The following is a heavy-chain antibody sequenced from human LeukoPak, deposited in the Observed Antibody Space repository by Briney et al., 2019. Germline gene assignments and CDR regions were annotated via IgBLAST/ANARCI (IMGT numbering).Heavy chain of an antibody. CDR3: ATHLFGAVQPY. CDR1: GFTFSNAW. Sequence: PGGSLRLSCAASGFTFSNAWLSWARQAPGKGLEWVGRIKSKYDGETTDYASPVKDRFSISRDDSRGTLYLQMNNLRTDDTAVYYCATHLFGAVQPYWGQGTRVTVSS. D-gene: IGHD3-3*01. V-gene: IGHV3-15*01. J-gene: IGHJ4*02. CDR2: IKSKYDGETT.